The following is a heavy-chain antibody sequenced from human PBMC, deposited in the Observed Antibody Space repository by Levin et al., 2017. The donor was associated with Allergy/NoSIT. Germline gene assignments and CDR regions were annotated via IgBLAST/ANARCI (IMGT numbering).Heavy chain of an antibody. J-gene: IGHJ5*02. CDR3: ARMSYYDFWSGNNWFDP. Sequence: SETLSLTCTVSGGSISSSSYYWGWIRQPPGKGLEWIGSIYYSGSTYYNPSLKSRVTISVDTSKNQFSLKLSSVTAADTAVYYCARMSYYDFWSGNNWFDPWGQGTLVTVSS. CDR2: IYYSGST. D-gene: IGHD3-3*01. CDR1: GGSISSSSYY. V-gene: IGHV4-39*07.